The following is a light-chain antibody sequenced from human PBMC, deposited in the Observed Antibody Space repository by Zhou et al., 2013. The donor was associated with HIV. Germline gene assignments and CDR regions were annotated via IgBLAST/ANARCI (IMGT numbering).Light chain of an antibody. CDR1: ESLYDNF. Sequence: EVVLTQSPGTLSLSPGERATLSCRANESLYDNFLVWFQQKGGQPPRLLIYAASTRATGVPDRFSGSGSGTAFTLTISRLEPEDFAVYYCQQFHTSSITFGQGTRLEIK. CDR2: AAS. CDR3: QQFHTSSIT. J-gene: IGKJ5*01. V-gene: IGKV3-20*01.